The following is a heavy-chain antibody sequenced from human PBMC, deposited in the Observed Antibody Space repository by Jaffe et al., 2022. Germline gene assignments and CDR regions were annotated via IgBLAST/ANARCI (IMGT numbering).Heavy chain of an antibody. CDR2: INPNSGGT. V-gene: IGHV1-2*02. CDR1: GYTFTGYY. CDR3: ARVEVDTYYYDSSGADAFDI. D-gene: IGHD3-22*01. Sequence: QVQLVQSGAEVKKPGASVKVSCKASGYTFTGYYMHWVRQAPGQGLEWMGWINPNSGGTNYAQKFQGRVTMTRDTSISTAYMELSRLRSDDTAVYYCARVEVDTYYYDSSGADAFDIWGQGTMVTVSS. J-gene: IGHJ3*02.